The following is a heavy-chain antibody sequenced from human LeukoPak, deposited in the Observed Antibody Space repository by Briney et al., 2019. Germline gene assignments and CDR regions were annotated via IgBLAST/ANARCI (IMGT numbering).Heavy chain of an antibody. CDR3: AKSTTVISGMDV. CDR2: ITDSGAGT. J-gene: IGHJ6*04. Sequence: GGSLRLSCKVSGFTFSSYAMSWVRQAPGKGLEWVSTITDSGAGTYYAGSVKGRFTISRDNSKSTLYLHMNSLRAEDTAVYYCAKSTTVISGMDVWGKGTTVTVSS. V-gene: IGHV3-23*01. CDR1: GFTFSSYA. D-gene: IGHD4-11*01.